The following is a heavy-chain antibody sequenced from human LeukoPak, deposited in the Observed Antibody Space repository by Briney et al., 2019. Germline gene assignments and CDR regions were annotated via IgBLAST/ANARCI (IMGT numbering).Heavy chain of an antibody. J-gene: IGHJ4*03. CDR2: IKSDGKT. D-gene: IGHD3-22*01. CDR3: ARAPSENCGYYPEFLRP. CDR1: GFTFSSYW. Sequence: PGGSLRLSCAASGFTFSSYWMHWVRQAPGKGLVWVSRIKSDGKTNYADSVKGRFTISRDNAKNTVSLQMNSLRAEDTGVYYCARAPSENCGYYPEFLRPRGQGTLVTGSS. V-gene: IGHV3-74*01.